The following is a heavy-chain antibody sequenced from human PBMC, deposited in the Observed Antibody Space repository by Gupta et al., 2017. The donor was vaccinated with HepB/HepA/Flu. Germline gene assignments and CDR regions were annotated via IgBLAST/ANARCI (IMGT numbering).Heavy chain of an antibody. V-gene: IGHV1-46*01. J-gene: IGHJ5*02. D-gene: IGHD1-26*01. CDR1: QDTFTSHY. CDR2: INPIGDGT. CDR3: SRGRVPTTKSGWPDP. Sequence: QVQLVQSGPEVKPPGASVKISCKASQDTFTSHYIHWVRQAPGQGLEWLGVINPIGDGTNYAPKFRGRVTLTRDTSTSSFFMEFPSLGSEEPAVYYCSRGRVPTTKSGWPDPWGQGTLVTVSS.